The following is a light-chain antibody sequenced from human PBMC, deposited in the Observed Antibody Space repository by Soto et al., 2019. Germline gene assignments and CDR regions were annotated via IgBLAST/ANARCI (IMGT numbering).Light chain of an antibody. CDR1: NVGEYDY. CDR3: SSYAGSNDLV. J-gene: IGLJ3*02. Sequence: QSALTQPPSASGSPGQSVTISCTGSNVGEYDYVSWYQQHPGKAPKLIISEVSKRPSGVPDRFSGSKSGNTASLTVSGLQAEDEADYFCSSYAGSNDLVFGGGTKLTV. V-gene: IGLV2-8*01. CDR2: EVS.